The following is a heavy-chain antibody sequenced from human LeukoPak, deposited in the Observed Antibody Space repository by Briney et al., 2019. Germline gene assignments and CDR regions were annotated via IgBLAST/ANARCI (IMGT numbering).Heavy chain of an antibody. Sequence: GGSLRLSCAASGFTFSSYWMHWVRQAPGKGLVWVSRINSDGSSTSYADSVKGRFTISRDNAKNTLYLQMNSLRAEDTAVYCCARVPTGDDFWSGYLIGGRPDYYGMDVWGQGTTVTVSS. CDR3: ARVPTGDDFWSGYLIGGRPDYYGMDV. CDR1: GFTFSSYW. CDR2: INSDGSST. J-gene: IGHJ6*02. D-gene: IGHD3-3*01. V-gene: IGHV3-74*01.